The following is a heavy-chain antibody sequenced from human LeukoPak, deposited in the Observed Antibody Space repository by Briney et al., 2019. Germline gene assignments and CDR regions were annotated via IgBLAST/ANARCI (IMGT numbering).Heavy chain of an antibody. CDR2: IYYSGST. J-gene: IGHJ4*02. V-gene: IGHV4-61*01. Sequence: SETLSLTCTVSGGSISSSSYYWSWIRQPPGKGLEWIGYIYYSGSTNYNPSLKSRVTISVDTSKNQFSLKLSSVTAADTAVYYCARDGSPPYGDNTFDYWGQGTLVTVSS. CDR3: ARDGSPPYGDNTFDY. CDR1: GGSISSSSYY. D-gene: IGHD4-17*01.